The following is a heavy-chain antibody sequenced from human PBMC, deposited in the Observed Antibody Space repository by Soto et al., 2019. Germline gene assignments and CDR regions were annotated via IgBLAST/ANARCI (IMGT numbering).Heavy chain of an antibody. J-gene: IGHJ4*02. CDR1: GFTFSSYG. D-gene: IGHD3-22*01. CDR2: IWYDGSNK. V-gene: IGHV3-33*01. Sequence: GGSLRLSCAASGFTFSSYGMHWVRQAPGKGLECVAVIWYDGSNKYYADSVKGRFTISRDNSKNTLYLQMNSLRAEDTAVYYCARGYYYDSSGYLDYWGQGTLVTVSS. CDR3: ARGYYYDSSGYLDY.